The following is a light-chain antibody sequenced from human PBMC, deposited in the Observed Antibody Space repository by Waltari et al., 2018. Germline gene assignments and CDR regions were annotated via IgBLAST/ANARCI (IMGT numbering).Light chain of an antibody. J-gene: IGKJ1*01. CDR1: QSVSKY. CDR3: QKYGTIPAT. V-gene: IGKV3-20*01. CDR2: DAS. Sequence: EIVLTQSPGTLSLSPGERATLSCRASQSVSKYLAWYQQKPGQAPRLLIYDASTRATGIPDSFSGSGWGTDFSLTISRLEPEDFAVYYCQKYGTIPATFGQGTKVQ.